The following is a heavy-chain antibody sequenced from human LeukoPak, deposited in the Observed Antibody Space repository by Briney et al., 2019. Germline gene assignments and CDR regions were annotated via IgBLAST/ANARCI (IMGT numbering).Heavy chain of an antibody. V-gene: IGHV3-23*01. CDR3: AKDIFSGDYDSSGCFDY. CDR1: GFTFSSSA. J-gene: IGHJ4*02. CDR2: ISGSGDRT. D-gene: IGHD3-22*01. Sequence: QSGGSLRLSCAASGFTFSSSAMSWVRQAPGKGLEWVSTISGSGDRTYYADSVKGRFTISRDNAKNSLYLQMNSLRAEDTALYYCAKDIFSGDYDSSGCFDYWGQGTLVTVSS.